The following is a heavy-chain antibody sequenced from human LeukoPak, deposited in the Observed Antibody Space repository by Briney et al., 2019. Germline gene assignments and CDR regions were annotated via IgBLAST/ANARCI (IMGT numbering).Heavy chain of an antibody. Sequence: GASVKVSCKVSGYTFTGYYMHWVRQAPGQGLEWMGWIYPNSGGTNYAQKFQGWVTMTRDTSISTAYMELSRLRSDDTAVYYCARDPGSYYSGMDVWGQGTTVTVSS. V-gene: IGHV1-2*04. CDR3: ARDPGSYYSGMDV. J-gene: IGHJ6*02. CDR1: GYTFTGYY. D-gene: IGHD1-26*01. CDR2: IYPNSGGT.